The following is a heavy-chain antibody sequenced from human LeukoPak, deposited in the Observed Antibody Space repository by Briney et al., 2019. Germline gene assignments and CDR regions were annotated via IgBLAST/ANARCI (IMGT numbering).Heavy chain of an antibody. Sequence: ASVKVSCKGSGYTLSNHAFSWVRQAPGQGLEWMGWISAYNGNTNYAQKLQGRVTMTTDTSTSTAYMELRSLRSDDTAVYYCARDSYGSYYEYYFDYWGQGTLVTVSS. CDR1: GYTLSNHA. D-gene: IGHD1-26*01. J-gene: IGHJ4*02. CDR3: ARDSYGSYYEYYFDY. V-gene: IGHV1-18*04. CDR2: ISAYNGNT.